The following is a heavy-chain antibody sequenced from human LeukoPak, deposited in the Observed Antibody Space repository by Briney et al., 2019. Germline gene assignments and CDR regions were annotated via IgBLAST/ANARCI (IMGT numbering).Heavy chain of an antibody. D-gene: IGHD5-18*01. CDR2: ISSSSSCI. Sequence: PGGSLRLSCAASGFTFSSYSMNWVRQAPGKGLEWVSSISSSSSCIYYADSVKGRFTISRDNAKNSLYLQMNSLRAEDTAVYYCAREPRYSYGFDYWGQGTLVTVSS. CDR3: AREPRYSYGFDY. CDR1: GFTFSSYS. J-gene: IGHJ4*02. V-gene: IGHV3-21*01.